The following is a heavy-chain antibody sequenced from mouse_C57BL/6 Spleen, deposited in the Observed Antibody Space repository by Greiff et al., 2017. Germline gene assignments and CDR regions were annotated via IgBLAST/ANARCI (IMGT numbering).Heavy chain of an antibody. V-gene: IGHV3-6*01. CDR3: ASLYDDAMDY. Sequence: EVHLVESGPGLVKPSPSLSLTCSVSGYSFTSGYYWYWIRQFPGNKLEWMGYISYDGSNNYNPSLKNRISITRDTSKNQFFLKLNSVTTEDTATYYCASLYDDAMDYWGQGTSVTVSS. CDR2: ISYDGSN. CDR1: GYSFTSGYY. J-gene: IGHJ4*01. D-gene: IGHD1-1*01.